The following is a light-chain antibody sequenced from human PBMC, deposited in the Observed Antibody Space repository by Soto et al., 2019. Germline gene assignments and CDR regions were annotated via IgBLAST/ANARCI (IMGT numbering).Light chain of an antibody. CDR3: QQYGSSPRT. CDR2: GSS. CDR1: QSVSSS. V-gene: IGKV3-20*01. J-gene: IGKJ1*01. Sequence: EVVMTQSPATLSVSPGDTATLSCRASQSVSSSLAWYQQKPGQAPRLLIYGSSIRGAGIPDRFSGSGSGTDFTLTISRLDPEDFEVYFCQQYGSSPRTFGQGTKVDIK.